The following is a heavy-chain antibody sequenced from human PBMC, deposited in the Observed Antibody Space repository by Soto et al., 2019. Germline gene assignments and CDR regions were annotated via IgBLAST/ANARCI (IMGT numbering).Heavy chain of an antibody. J-gene: IGHJ5*02. CDR3: ARCLHCSNGDRFDP. D-gene: IGHD2-8*01. CDR1: GVSIGSPNW. Sequence: SETLSLTCAVSGVSIGSPNWWTWVRQAPGKGLEWIGEMWPSGGTTYNPSLRNRVTISVDNSKNHLSLTLTSVTAADTAIYYCARCLHCSNGDRFDPWGQGALVTVSS. CDR2: MWPSGGT. V-gene: IGHV4-4*02.